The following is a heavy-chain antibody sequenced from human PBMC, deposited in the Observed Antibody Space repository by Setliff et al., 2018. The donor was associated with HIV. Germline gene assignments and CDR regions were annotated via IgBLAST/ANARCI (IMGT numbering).Heavy chain of an antibody. CDR1: GYTFSDYY. CDR2: VDTEDGET. D-gene: IGHD1-1*01. J-gene: IGHJ4*02. CDR3: AREDPDDHFDY. V-gene: IGHV1-69-2*01. Sequence: ASVKVSCKASGYTFSDYYMHWVQQAPGKGLEWMGRVDTEDGETKYAEKFQGRVTITADTSTSTVYMNLRSLRSDDTAFYFCAREDPDDHFDYWGQGTLVTVSS.